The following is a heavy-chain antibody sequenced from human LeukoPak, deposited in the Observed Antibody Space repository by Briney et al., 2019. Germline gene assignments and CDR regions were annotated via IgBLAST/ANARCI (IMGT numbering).Heavy chain of an antibody. Sequence: SETLSLTCAVYGGSFSGYYWSWIRQPPGKGLEWIGEINHSGSTNYSPSLKSRVTISVDTSKNQFSLKLSSVTAADTAVYYCARIADSSFRYYYYMDVWGKGTTVTVSS. CDR3: ARIADSSFRYYYYMDV. J-gene: IGHJ6*03. CDR2: INHSGST. D-gene: IGHD6-6*01. V-gene: IGHV4-34*01. CDR1: GGSFSGYY.